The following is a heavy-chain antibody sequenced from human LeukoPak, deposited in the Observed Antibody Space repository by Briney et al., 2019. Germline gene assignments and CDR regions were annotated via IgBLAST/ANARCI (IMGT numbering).Heavy chain of an antibody. V-gene: IGHV4-30-2*01. CDR3: ARVGGGSSWVNWFDP. J-gene: IGHJ5*02. D-gene: IGHD6-13*01. Sequence: PSETLSLTCTVSGGSISSGGYSWSWIRQPPGKGLEWIGYIYHSGSTYYNPSLKSRVTISVDRSKNQFSLKLSSVTAADTAVYYCARVGGGSSWVNWFDPWGQGTLVTVSS. CDR2: IYHSGST. CDR1: GGSISSGGYS.